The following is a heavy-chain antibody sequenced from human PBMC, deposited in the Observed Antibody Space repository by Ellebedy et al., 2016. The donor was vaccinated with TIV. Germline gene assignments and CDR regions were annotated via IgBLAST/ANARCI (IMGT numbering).Heavy chain of an antibody. CDR2: IYNSWTT. CDR1: GGSFSSYY. D-gene: IGHD2-8*01. Sequence: SETLSLTCGVYGGSFSSYYWSWIRQPAGKGLEWIGRIYNSWTTNYNPSLKGRVTMSIDPPKNRFSLKVTSVTAADTAVYYCARALNGGTFDYWGQGILVTVSS. CDR3: ARALNGGTFDY. V-gene: IGHV4-59*10. J-gene: IGHJ4*02.